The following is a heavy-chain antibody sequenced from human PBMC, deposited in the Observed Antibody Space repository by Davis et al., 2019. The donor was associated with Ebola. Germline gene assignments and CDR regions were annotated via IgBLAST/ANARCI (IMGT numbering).Heavy chain of an antibody. Sequence: MPGGSLRLSCTVSGGSISNYYWSWIRQPPGKGLEWIGYIYKSGSTNYNPSFKSRVTISVDTSKSQLSLKLSSVTAADTAAYYCARECSDGVHWWFDPWGQGTLVTASS. V-gene: IGHV4-4*08. CDR3: ARECSDGVHWWFDP. CDR2: IYKSGST. J-gene: IGHJ5*02. CDR1: GGSISNYY. D-gene: IGHD2-15*01.